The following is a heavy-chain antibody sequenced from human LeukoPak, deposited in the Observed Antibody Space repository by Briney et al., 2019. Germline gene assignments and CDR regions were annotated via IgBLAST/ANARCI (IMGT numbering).Heavy chain of an antibody. CDR1: GGTFSSYA. CDR3: AISYCSSTSCYYYYYMDA. Sequence: SVKVSCKASGGTFSSYAISWVRQAPGQGLEWMGGIIPIFGTANYAQKFQGRVTITTDESTSTAYMELSSLRSEDTAVYYCAISYCSSTSCYYYYYMDAWGKGTTVTVSS. D-gene: IGHD2-2*01. V-gene: IGHV1-69*05. CDR2: IIPIFGTA. J-gene: IGHJ6*03.